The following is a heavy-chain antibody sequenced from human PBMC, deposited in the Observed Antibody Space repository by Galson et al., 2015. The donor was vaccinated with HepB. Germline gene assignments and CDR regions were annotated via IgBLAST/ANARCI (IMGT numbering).Heavy chain of an antibody. D-gene: IGHD2-8*01. CDR3: AKEIMVHAGDWYFDL. CDR2: ISSGGGTQ. Sequence: SLRLSCAASGFTFSNHGIHWVRQAPGKGLEWVAVISSGGGTQYLADSVRGRVTLSRDIPKNTVDLQMNSLGAEDAAVYYCAKEIMVHAGDWYFDLWGRGTLVTVSS. CDR1: GFTFSNHG. J-gene: IGHJ2*01. V-gene: IGHV3-30*18.